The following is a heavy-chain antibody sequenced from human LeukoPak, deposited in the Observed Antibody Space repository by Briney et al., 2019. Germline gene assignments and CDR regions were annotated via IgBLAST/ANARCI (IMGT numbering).Heavy chain of an antibody. Sequence: SETLSLTCTVSGGSISSYYWSWIRQPAGEGLEWIGRLHTSGSTHYNPSLKSRVTMSVDTSKNQFSLKLSSVTAADTAVYYCARQEITFGGVIVPFDYWGQGTLVTVSS. V-gene: IGHV4-4*07. CDR3: ARQEITFGGVIVPFDY. CDR1: GGSISSYY. CDR2: LHTSGST. D-gene: IGHD3-16*02. J-gene: IGHJ4*02.